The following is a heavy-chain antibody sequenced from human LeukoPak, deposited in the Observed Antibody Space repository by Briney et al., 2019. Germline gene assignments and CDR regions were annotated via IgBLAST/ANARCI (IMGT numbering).Heavy chain of an antibody. CDR3: ATGGWDYFDS. CDR1: GYTVTELS. Sequence: ASVTVSCTVSGYTVTELSIHWVRQAPGKGLEWMGGFDPEDGKTIHAQKLQGRVSMPEDTSTDTAYMDLRSLRSEDTAVYYCATGGWDYFDSWGQGTLVTVSS. J-gene: IGHJ4*02. V-gene: IGHV1-24*01. CDR2: FDPEDGKT. D-gene: IGHD6-19*01.